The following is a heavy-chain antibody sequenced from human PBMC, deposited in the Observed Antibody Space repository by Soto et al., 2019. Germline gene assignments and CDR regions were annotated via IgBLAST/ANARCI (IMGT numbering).Heavy chain of an antibody. Sequence: LRLSCAASGFIFSSSAMNWVRQAPGKGLEWVARIKQDESEKKYADSVKGRFSISRDNAKNSMYLQMDSLRGEDTAVYYCVRGGSNYASWGQGTLVTVSS. CDR2: IKQDESEK. CDR1: GFIFSSSA. J-gene: IGHJ5*02. CDR3: VRGGSNYAS. D-gene: IGHD4-4*01. V-gene: IGHV3-7*01.